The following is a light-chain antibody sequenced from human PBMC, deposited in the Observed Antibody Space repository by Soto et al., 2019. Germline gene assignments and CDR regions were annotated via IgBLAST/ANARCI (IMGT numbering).Light chain of an antibody. CDR2: DAS. J-gene: IGKJ3*01. CDR1: QSVSSY. V-gene: IGKV3-11*01. CDR3: QQRSNWIFT. Sequence: EIVLTQSPATLSLSPGERATLSCRASQSVSSYLAWYQQKPGQAPRLLIYDASNSATGIPARFSGSGSGTDFTLTISSLEPEYFAVYYCQQRSNWIFTFGPGTKVDIK.